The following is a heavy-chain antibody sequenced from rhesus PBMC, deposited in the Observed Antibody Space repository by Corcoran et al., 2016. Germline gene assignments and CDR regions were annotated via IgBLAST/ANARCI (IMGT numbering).Heavy chain of an antibody. D-gene: IGHD6-31*01. CDR3: ARHSESAAAGVN. J-gene: IGHJ4*01. CDR2: IYGSGGST. V-gene: IGHV4-160*01. CDR1: GGSISSTY. Sequence: QVQLPESGPGLVKPSETLSRTRAVSGGSISSTYWSWIRQSPGKGLEWIGRIYGSGGSTDNNPSLKSRVTISKDMSKNQFSLKLSSVTAADTAVYYCARHSESAAAGVNWGQGVLVTVSS.